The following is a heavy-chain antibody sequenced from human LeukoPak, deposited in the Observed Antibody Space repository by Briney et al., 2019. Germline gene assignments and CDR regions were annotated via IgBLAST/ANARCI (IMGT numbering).Heavy chain of an antibody. CDR1: GGSFSGYY. CDR3: ARQRDWMTTVTYFDY. CDR2: INHSGST. D-gene: IGHD4-17*01. V-gene: IGHV4-34*01. J-gene: IGHJ4*02. Sequence: SETLSLTCAVYGGSFSGYYWSWIRQPPGKGLEWIGEINHSGSTNYNPSLKSRATISVDTSKNQFSLKLSSVTAADTAVYYCARQRDWMTTVTYFDYWGQGTLITVSS.